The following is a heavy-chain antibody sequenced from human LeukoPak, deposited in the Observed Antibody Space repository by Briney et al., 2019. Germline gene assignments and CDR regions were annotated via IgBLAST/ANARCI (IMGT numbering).Heavy chain of an antibody. CDR2: ISGSGGST. J-gene: IGHJ4*02. CDR1: GFTFSSYA. CDR3: AKAGYSSSWYAVGDYFDY. Sequence: GGSLRLSCAASGFTFSSYAMSWVRQAPGKGLEWVSAISGSGGSTYYADSVEGRFTISRDNSKNTLYLQMNSLRAEDTAVYYCAKAGYSSSWYAVGDYFDYWGQGTLVTVSS. D-gene: IGHD6-13*01. V-gene: IGHV3-23*01.